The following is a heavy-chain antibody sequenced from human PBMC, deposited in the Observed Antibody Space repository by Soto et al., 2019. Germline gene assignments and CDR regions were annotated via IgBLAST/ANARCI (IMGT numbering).Heavy chain of an antibody. CDR3: ARPPPYSSSWYPFDY. CDR2: IIPIFGTA. Sequence: SVEVSCKASGGTFSSYAISWVRQAPGQGLEWMGGIIPIFGTANYAQKFQGRVTITADESTSTAYMELSSLRSEDTAVYYCARPPPYSSSWYPFDYWGQGTLVTVSS. J-gene: IGHJ4*02. D-gene: IGHD6-13*01. V-gene: IGHV1-69*13. CDR1: GGTFSSYA.